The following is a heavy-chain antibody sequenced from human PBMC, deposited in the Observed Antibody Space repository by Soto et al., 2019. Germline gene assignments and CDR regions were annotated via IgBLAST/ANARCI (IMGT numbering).Heavy chain of an antibody. CDR2: ISSSSSYI. CDR3: ARVVDCSGGSCDHRLDV. CDR1: GFTFSSYS. J-gene: IGHJ6*03. D-gene: IGHD2-15*01. Sequence: GGSLRLSCAASGFTFSSYSMNWVRQAPGKGLEWVSSISSSSSYIYYADSVKGRFTISRDNAKNSLYLQMNSLRAEDTAVYYCARVVDCSGGSCDHRLDVWGKGTTVSV. V-gene: IGHV3-21*01.